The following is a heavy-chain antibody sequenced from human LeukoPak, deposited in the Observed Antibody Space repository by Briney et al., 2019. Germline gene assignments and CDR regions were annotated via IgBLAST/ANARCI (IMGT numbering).Heavy chain of an antibody. J-gene: IGHJ4*02. CDR1: GFTFSNYW. V-gene: IGHV3-74*01. CDR3: ARAEYCGGDCYSFDY. CDR2: INSDGINT. Sequence: PGGSLRLSCAASGFTFSNYWMHWVRQAPGKGLVWVSRINSDGINTSYADSVKGRFTISRDNSKNTLYLQMNSLRAEDTAVYYCARAEYCGGDCYSFDYWGQGTLVTVSS. D-gene: IGHD2-21*02.